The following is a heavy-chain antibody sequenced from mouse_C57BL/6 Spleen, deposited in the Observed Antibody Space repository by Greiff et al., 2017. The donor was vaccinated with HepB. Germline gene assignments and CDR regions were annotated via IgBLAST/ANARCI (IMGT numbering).Heavy chain of an antibody. CDR2: IYPGNSDT. J-gene: IGHJ3*01. D-gene: IGHD2-3*01. V-gene: IGHV1-5*01. CDR3: TRTLYEWAFAY. Sequence: VQLQQSGTVLARPGASVKMSCKTSGYTFTSYWMHWVKQRPGQGLEWIGAIYPGNSDTSYNQKFKGKAKLTAVTSASTAYMELSSLTNEDSAVYYCTRTLYEWAFAYWGQGTLVTVSA. CDR1: GYTFTSYW.